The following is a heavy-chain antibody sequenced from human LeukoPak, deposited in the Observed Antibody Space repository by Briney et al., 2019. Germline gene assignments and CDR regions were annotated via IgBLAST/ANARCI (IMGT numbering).Heavy chain of an antibody. D-gene: IGHD1-26*01. J-gene: IGHJ4*02. CDR2: IIPIFGSA. CDR3: ARDLLGWELHYFDY. Sequence: SVKVSCKTSGGSFRTNSIAWVRQAPGQGLEWMGQIIPIFGSANYAQTFQGRVTITADESTTTAYMEVTSLTYDDTAVYYCARDLLGWELHYFDYWGQGTLVTVSS. V-gene: IGHV1-69*01. CDR1: GGSFRTNS.